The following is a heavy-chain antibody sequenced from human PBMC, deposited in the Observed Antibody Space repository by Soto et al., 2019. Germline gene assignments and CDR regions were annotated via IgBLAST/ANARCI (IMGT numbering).Heavy chain of an antibody. CDR3: TRPEYSRDGGDY. CDR2: IRSKANSYAT. V-gene: IGHV3-73*02. D-gene: IGHD6-6*01. Sequence: EVQLVESGGGLVQPGGSLKLSCAASGFTFSGSAMHWVRQASGKGLEWVGRIRSKANSYATAYAASVKGRVTISRDDSKNTAYLQMNSLKTEDTAVYCCTRPEYSRDGGDYWGQGTLVTVSS. CDR1: GFTFSGSA. J-gene: IGHJ4*02.